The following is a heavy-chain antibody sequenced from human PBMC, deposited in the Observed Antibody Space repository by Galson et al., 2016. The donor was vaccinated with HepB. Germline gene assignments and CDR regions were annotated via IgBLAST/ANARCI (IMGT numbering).Heavy chain of an antibody. J-gene: IGHJ4*02. CDR1: GFTFSSYS. CDR3: ARDASSTGYFGGTTDDY. V-gene: IGHV3-48*04. D-gene: IGHD3-22*01. CDR2: ISSSSRTI. Sequence: SLRLSCAASGFTFSSYSMNWVRQAPGKGLEWLSYISSSSRTIYYAASVKGRFTISRDNAKNSLYLQMNSLRAEDTAVYYCARDASSTGYFGGTTDDYWGQGTLVTVSS.